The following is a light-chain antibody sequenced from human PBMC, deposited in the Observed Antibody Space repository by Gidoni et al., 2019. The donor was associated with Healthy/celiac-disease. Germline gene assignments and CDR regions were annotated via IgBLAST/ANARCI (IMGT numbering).Light chain of an antibody. Sequence: DIQMTQSPSSLSASVGDRVPITCRASQSSSSYLNWYQQKPGKAPKLLIYAAASLQSGVPSRFSGSRSWTDVTLTISSLQPEDVATYYCQQSYSTPPWTFGQGTKVEIK. J-gene: IGKJ1*01. CDR2: AAA. V-gene: IGKV1-39*01. CDR1: QSSSSY. CDR3: QQSYSTPPWT.